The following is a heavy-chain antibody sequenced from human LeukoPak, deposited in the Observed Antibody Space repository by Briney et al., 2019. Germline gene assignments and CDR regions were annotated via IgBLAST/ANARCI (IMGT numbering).Heavy chain of an antibody. Sequence: GGSLRLSCAASGFTFSSYAMGWVRQAPGKGLEWVSSIGSSGGGTYYADSVKGRFTISRDNSKNTLYLHMNSLRAEDTAIYYCAKPQTHIVVVVAAITPEHWGQGTLVTVSS. J-gene: IGHJ1*01. CDR1: GFTFSSYA. CDR3: AKPQTHIVVVVAAITPEH. V-gene: IGHV3-23*01. D-gene: IGHD2-15*01. CDR2: IGSSGGGT.